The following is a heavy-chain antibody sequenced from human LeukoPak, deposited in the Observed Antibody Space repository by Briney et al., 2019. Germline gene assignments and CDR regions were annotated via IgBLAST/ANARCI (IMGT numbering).Heavy chain of an antibody. CDR2: ISYDGRNK. V-gene: IGHV3-30*18. CDR1: GFTFNNYG. D-gene: IGHD2-2*01. Sequence: GGSLRLSCAASGFTFNNYGMHWVRQAPGKGLEWVAVISYDGRNKHYPDSVKGRFTISRDISTDTLWLQMDSLRTGDTAVYYCAKGPLRGTAAAIDYWGQGTLVTVSS. CDR3: AKGPLRGTAAAIDY. J-gene: IGHJ4*02.